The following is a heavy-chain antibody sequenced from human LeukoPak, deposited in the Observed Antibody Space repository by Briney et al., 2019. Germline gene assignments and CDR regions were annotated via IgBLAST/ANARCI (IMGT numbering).Heavy chain of an antibody. D-gene: IGHD6-13*01. CDR2: ITNKNNNYAT. V-gene: IGHV3-73*01. CDR3: TTAAELFFDY. Sequence: GGSLRLSCAGSGFSFRASAMHWVRQASGKGLEWVGRITNKNNNYATTYRESVKGRFTISRDDSKNMAFLQMNSLKTGDTAVYYCTTAAELFFDYWGRGTLARVSS. CDR1: GFSFRASA. J-gene: IGHJ4*02.